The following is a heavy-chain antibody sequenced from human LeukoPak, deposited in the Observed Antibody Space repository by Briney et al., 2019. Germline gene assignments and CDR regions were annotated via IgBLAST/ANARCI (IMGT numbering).Heavy chain of an antibody. CDR1: GYTFTSYG. CDR2: ISAYNGNT. Sequence: ASVKVSCKASGYTFTSYGISWVRQAPGQGLEWMGWISAYNGNTNYAQKLQGRVTMTTDTSTSTAYMELRSLRSDDTAVYYCARVTTIRFLEWFYMDVWGKGTTVTVSS. CDR3: ARVTTIRFLEWFYMDV. V-gene: IGHV1-18*01. D-gene: IGHD3-3*01. J-gene: IGHJ6*03.